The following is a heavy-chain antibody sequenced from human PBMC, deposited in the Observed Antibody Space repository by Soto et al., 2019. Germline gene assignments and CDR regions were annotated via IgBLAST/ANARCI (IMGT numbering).Heavy chain of an antibody. J-gene: IGHJ6*03. CDR2: INHSGST. V-gene: IGHV4-34*01. CDR3: ARGYCSGGSCYPTQHGNSYYYMDV. D-gene: IGHD2-15*01. Sequence: PSETLSLTCAVYGGSLSGYYWSWIRQPPGKGLEWIGEINHSGSTNYNPSLKSRVTISVDTSKNQFSLKLSSVTAADTAVYYCARGYCSGGSCYPTQHGNSYYYMDVWGKGTTVTVSS. CDR1: GGSLSGYY.